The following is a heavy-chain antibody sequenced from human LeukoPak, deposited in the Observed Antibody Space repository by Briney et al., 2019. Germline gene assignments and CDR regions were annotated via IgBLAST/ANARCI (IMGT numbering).Heavy chain of an antibody. V-gene: IGHV1-8*01. CDR2: MNPNSGNT. CDR1: GYTFTAYD. CDR3: ARGKAGDSGGHRAFDI. D-gene: IGHD2-15*01. Sequence: ASVKVSCKAAGYTFTAYDINWVRQATGQGLEWMGWMNPNSGNTGYAQKFQGRVTITRNTSISTAYMAFSNRRPEDTAVYYCARGKAGDSGGHRAFDIWGQGTMVTVSS. J-gene: IGHJ3*02.